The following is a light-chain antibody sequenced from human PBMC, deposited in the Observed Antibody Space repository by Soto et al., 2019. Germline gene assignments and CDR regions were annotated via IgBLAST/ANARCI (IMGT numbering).Light chain of an antibody. J-gene: IGKJ1*01. Sequence: EIVLTQSPGTLSLSPGARATLSCRASQSVSSSNLAWYQQKPGQAPRLLIYGASSRATGIPARFSGSGSGTDFTLTISSLEPEDFAVYYCQQYGNSPQTFGQGTKVDIK. CDR1: QSVSSSN. V-gene: IGKV3-20*01. CDR2: GAS. CDR3: QQYGNSPQT.